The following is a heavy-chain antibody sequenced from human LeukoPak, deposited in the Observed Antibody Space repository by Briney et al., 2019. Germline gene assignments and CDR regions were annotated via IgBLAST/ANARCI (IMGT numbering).Heavy chain of an antibody. D-gene: IGHD3-22*01. CDR2: ISGSGGNT. Sequence: PGGSLRLSCAVSGFTFSNYAMSWVRQAPGKGLEWVSVISGSGGNTYYADSVKGRFTISRDNSENTLYLQMNSLRAEDTAVYYCAKDGDSSGYAFDIWGHGTMVTVSS. J-gene: IGHJ3*02. CDR3: AKDGDSSGYAFDI. CDR1: GFTFSNYA. V-gene: IGHV3-23*01.